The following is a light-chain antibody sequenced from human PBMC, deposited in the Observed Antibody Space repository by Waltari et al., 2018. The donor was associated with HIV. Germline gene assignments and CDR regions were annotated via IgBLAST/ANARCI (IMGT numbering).Light chain of an antibody. V-gene: IGLV2-14*03. J-gene: IGLJ3*02. CDR2: DVT. CDR1: ISGVGRSNY. CDR3: SSYRGSSFWI. Sequence: QSALTQPASVSGSPGQSITISCTGSISGVGRSNYVSWYQQHPGQAPKLILYDVTNRPPGVSPRFSGSKSGDTASLTVSALQPEDEADYYCSSYRGSSFWIFGGGTRLTVL.